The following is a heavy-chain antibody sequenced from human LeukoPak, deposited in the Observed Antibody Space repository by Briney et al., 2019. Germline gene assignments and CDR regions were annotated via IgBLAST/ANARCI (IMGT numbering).Heavy chain of an antibody. V-gene: IGHV1-2*02. CDR1: GYTFTGYY. J-gene: IGHJ4*02. Sequence: ASVKVSCKASGYTFTGYYMHWVRQAPGQGLEWMGWINPNSGGTNYAQKFQGRVTMTRDTSNSTAYMELSRLRSDDTAVYYCARDPCDSSGWTLFDYWGQGTLVTVSS. CDR2: INPNSGGT. D-gene: IGHD6-19*01. CDR3: ARDPCDSSGWTLFDY.